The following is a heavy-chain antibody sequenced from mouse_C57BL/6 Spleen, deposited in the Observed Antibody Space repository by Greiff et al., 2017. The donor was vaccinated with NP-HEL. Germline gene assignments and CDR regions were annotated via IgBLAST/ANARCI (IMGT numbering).Heavy chain of an antibody. CDR1: GYTFTSYW. D-gene: IGHD2-10*02. CDR3: ARRRYGNGSAMDY. V-gene: IGHV1-7*01. CDR2: INPSSGYT. Sequence: VQLQQSGAELAKPGASVKLSCKASGYTFTSYWMHWVKQRPGQGLEWIGYINPSSGYTKYNQKFKDKATLTADKPSSTAYMQLSSLTYEDSAVYYCARRRYGNGSAMDYWGQGTSVTVSS. J-gene: IGHJ4*01.